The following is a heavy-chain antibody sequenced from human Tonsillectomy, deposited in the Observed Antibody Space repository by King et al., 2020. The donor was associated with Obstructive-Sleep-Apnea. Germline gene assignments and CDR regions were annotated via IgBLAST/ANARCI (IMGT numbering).Heavy chain of an antibody. Sequence: VQLVESGGGLVQPGGSLKLSCAASGFTFSGSTMHWVRQASGKGLEWVGRIRSKANSYATTYAASVKGRFTISRDDSKNTAYLQMNSLKTDDTAVYYCCRQDYSIDYWGQGTLVTVSS. CDR1: GFTFSGST. V-gene: IGHV3-73*01. CDR2: IRSKANSYAT. CDR3: CRQDYSIDY. D-gene: IGHD4-11*01. J-gene: IGHJ4*02.